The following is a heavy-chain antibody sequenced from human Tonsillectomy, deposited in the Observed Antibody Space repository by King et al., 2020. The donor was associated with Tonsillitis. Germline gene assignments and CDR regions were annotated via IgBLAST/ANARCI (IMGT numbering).Heavy chain of an antibody. J-gene: IGHJ3*02. CDR3: PRGGFYYDDAFDI. CDR1: GFTFSSYW. Sequence: VQLVESGGGLVQPGGSLRLSCAASGFTFSSYWMRWVRQAPGKGLVWVSRINSDGSTTSYADSVRGRFTISRDNARNTLYLQMNSLRAEDTAVYYCPRGGFYYDDAFDIWGQGTMVTVSS. CDR2: INSDGSTT. V-gene: IGHV3-74*01. D-gene: IGHD3-22*01.